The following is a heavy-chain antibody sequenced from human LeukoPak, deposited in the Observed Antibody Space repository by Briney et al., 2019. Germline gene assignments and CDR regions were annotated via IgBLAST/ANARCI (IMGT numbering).Heavy chain of an antibody. CDR1: GYTFTSYG. J-gene: IGHJ3*02. CDR2: ISAYNGNT. Sequence: ASVKVSCKASGYTFTSYGISWVRQAPGQGLEWMGWISAYNGNTNYAQKLQGRVTMTTDTSTSTAYMELRSLRSDDTAVYYCARDPENYYDSSGCYSRGAFDIWGQGTMVTVSS. CDR3: ARDPENYYDSSGCYSRGAFDI. V-gene: IGHV1-18*01. D-gene: IGHD3-22*01.